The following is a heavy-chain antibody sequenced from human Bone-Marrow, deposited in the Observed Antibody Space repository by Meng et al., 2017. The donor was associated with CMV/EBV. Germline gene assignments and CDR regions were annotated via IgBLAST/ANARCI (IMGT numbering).Heavy chain of an antibody. Sequence: SETLSLTCAVYGGSFSGYYWSWIRQPPGKGLEWIGEINHSGSTNYNPSLKSRVTISVDTSKNQFSLKLSSVTAADTAVYYCARIRRLGVRGAAAYWGQGKLVNVAS. J-gene: IGHJ4*02. CDR3: ARIRRLGVRGAAAY. CDR2: INHSGST. D-gene: IGHD3-10*01. CDR1: GGSFSGYY. V-gene: IGHV4-34*01.